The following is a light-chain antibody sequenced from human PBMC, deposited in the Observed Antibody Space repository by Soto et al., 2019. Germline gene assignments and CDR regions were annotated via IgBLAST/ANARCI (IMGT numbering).Light chain of an antibody. Sequence: DIQMTQSPSTLSASIGDRVSITCRASQSISKWLAWHQQKPGKAPKLLIYDASTLQSGVPPRFSGSGSGTEFTLTIRSLQPDDIATYYCQQYSSYPWTFGQGTKVDI. CDR2: DAS. V-gene: IGKV1-5*01. J-gene: IGKJ1*01. CDR3: QQYSSYPWT. CDR1: QSISKW.